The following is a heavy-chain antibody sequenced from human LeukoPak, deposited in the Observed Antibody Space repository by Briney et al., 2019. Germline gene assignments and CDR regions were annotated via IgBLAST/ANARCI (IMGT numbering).Heavy chain of an antibody. Sequence: AGGSLRLSCAASEFTFINYGMHWVRQAPGKGLQWVAFIRHDGSFQYYADSVKGRFTISRDNSKNTLYLQINSLRAEDTAVYFCAKDRLGGPYFFHYWGQGTLVTVSS. V-gene: IGHV3-30*02. CDR3: AKDRLGGPYFFHY. J-gene: IGHJ4*02. CDR2: IRHDGSFQ. CDR1: EFTFINYG. D-gene: IGHD3-16*01.